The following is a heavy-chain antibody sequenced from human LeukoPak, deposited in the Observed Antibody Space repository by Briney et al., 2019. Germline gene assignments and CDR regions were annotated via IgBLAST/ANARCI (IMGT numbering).Heavy chain of an antibody. J-gene: IGHJ5*02. V-gene: IGHV3-23*01. CDR3: AKDPGYCSSTSCYYPRWWFDP. Sequence: GGSLRLSCAASGFTFSSYAMSWVRQAPGKGLEWVSAISGSGGSTYYADSVKGRFTISRDNSKNTLYLQMNSLRAEDTAVYYCAKDPGYCSSTSCYYPRWWFDPWGQGTLVTVSS. CDR1: GFTFSSYA. D-gene: IGHD2-2*01. CDR2: ISGSGGST.